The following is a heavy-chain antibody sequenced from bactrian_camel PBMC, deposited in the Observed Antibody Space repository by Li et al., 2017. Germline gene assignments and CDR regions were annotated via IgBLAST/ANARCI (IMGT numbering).Heavy chain of an antibody. CDR1: GFTFSSYA. V-gene: IGHV3S40*01. CDR2: INGGGWDT. Sequence: VQLVESGGGLVQPGGSLRLSCAASGFTFSSYAMSWVRQAPGKGLEWVSTINGGGWDTAYADSVKGRFTASRDNAKNTVYLQMNSLKPEDTAMYYCSAGMVIGGTCYFAAWGQGTQVTVS. J-gene: IGHJ4*01. CDR3: SAGMVIGGTCYFAA. D-gene: IGHD7*01.